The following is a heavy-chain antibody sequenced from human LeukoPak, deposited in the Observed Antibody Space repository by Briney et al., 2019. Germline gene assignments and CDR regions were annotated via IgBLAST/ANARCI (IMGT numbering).Heavy chain of an antibody. Sequence: PGRSLRLSCAASGFTFSSYGMHWVRQAPGKGLEWVAVISYDGSNKYYADSVKGRFTISRDNSKNTLYLQMNSLRAEDTAVYYCAKGFSYYYDSGYDPDSYWGQGTLATVSS. CDR2: ISYDGSNK. V-gene: IGHV3-30*18. J-gene: IGHJ4*02. CDR3: AKGFSYYYDSGYDPDSY. D-gene: IGHD3-22*01. CDR1: GFTFSSYG.